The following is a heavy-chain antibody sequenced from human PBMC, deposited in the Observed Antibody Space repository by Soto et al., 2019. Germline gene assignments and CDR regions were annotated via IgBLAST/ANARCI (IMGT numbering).Heavy chain of an antibody. CDR1: GYSFTSYW. Sequence: PGESLKISCKGSGYSFTSYWISWVRQMPGKGLEWMGRIDPSDSYTNYSPSFQGHVTISADKSISTAYLQWSSLKASDTAMYYCARPRRGSSWYFDYWGQGTLVTVSS. CDR2: IDPSDSYT. J-gene: IGHJ4*02. D-gene: IGHD6-13*01. CDR3: ARPRRGSSWYFDY. V-gene: IGHV5-10-1*01.